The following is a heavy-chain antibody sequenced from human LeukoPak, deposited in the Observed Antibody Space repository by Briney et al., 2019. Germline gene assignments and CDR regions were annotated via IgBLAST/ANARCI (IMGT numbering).Heavy chain of an antibody. CDR3: ARGIGAAAP. D-gene: IGHD6-13*01. Sequence: PSETLSLTCTVSGDSISSYYWGWIRQPPGKGLEWIGGVYHSGSTYYNPSPKSRVTISVDTSKNQFSLKLSSVTATDTAVYYCARGIGAAAPWGQGTLVTVSS. CDR1: GDSISSYY. V-gene: IGHV4-39*01. J-gene: IGHJ5*02. CDR2: VYHSGST.